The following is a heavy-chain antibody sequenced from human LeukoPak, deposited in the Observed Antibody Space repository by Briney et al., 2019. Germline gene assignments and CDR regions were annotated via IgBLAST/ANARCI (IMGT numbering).Heavy chain of an antibody. CDR3: ARGRSSMVRGYYYYYMDV. Sequence: SETLSLTCTVSGYSISSGYYWGWVRQPPGKGLEWIGSIYHSGTTYYNPSLKSRVIISVDTSKNQFSLKLSSVTAADTAVYYCARGRSSMVRGYYYYYMDVWGKGTTVTISS. D-gene: IGHD3-10*01. V-gene: IGHV4-38-2*02. CDR2: IYHSGTT. CDR1: GYSISSGYY. J-gene: IGHJ6*03.